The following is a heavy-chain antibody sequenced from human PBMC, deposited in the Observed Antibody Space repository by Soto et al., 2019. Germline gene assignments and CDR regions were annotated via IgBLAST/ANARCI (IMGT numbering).Heavy chain of an antibody. D-gene: IGHD3-22*01. Sequence: QVQLVQSGAEVKKPGSSVTVSCMASGGTFNTFAISWVRQAPGQGLECMGGIIPMFGTAHYAQKIQGRVTMTADESTRTVYMELSSLRSEDTAVYYCARFSPPRGYYAYWGQGTLVTVSS. CDR1: GGTFNTFA. V-gene: IGHV1-69*01. CDR3: ARFSPPRGYYAY. CDR2: IIPMFGTA. J-gene: IGHJ4*02.